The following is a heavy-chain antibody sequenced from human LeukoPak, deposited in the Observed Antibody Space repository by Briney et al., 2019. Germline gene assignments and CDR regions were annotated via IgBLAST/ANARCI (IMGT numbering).Heavy chain of an antibody. CDR2: ISSPATV. J-gene: IGHJ2*01. CDR3: ARVSKSICFDL. CDR1: GFTFSDYY. V-gene: IGHV3-11*04. Sequence: GGSLRLSCAASGFTFSDYYMSWIRQAPGKGLEWISYISSPATVFYAGSVKGRFTISRDNGLNSLSLEMTSLRAEDTAVYYCARVSKSICFDLWGRGTLVTVSS. D-gene: IGHD3-3*01.